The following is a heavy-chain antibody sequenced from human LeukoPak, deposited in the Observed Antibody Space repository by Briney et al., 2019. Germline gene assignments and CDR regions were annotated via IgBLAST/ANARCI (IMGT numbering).Heavy chain of an antibody. J-gene: IGHJ4*02. V-gene: IGHV4-59*01. D-gene: IGHD1-26*01. CDR1: GGSISSYY. CDR2: IYYSGST. CDR3: ARGSGSYVHYFDY. Sequence: SETLSLTCTVSGGSISSYYWSWIRQPPGKGLEWIGYIYYSGSTNYNPSLKSRVTISVDTSKNQFSLKLSSVPAADTAVYYCARGSGSYVHYFDYWGQGTLVTVSS.